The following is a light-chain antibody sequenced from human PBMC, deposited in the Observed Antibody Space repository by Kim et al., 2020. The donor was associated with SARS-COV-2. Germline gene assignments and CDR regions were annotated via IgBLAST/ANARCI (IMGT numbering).Light chain of an antibody. J-gene: IGLJ1*01. CDR1: SSDVGGYNY. CDR2: DVS. CDR3: SSYTSSSPLYV. Sequence: QSALTQPASVSGSPGQSITISCTGTSSDVGGYNYVSWYQQHPGKAPKLMIYDVSNRPSGVSNRFSGSKSGNTASLTISGLQAEDEADYYCSSYTSSSPLYVFGTGTKGTVL. V-gene: IGLV2-14*03.